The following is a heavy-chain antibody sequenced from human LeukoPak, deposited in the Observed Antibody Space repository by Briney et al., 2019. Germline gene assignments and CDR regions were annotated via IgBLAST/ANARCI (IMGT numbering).Heavy chain of an antibody. D-gene: IGHD6-19*01. CDR3: AKDLQQWLVRRELYYFDY. Sequence: ASVKVSCKASGYTFTTYYMHWVRQAPGQGLEWMGISNPSGNSTSYAQKFQGRVTMTRDTSTSTVYMELSSLRAEDTAVYYCAKDLQQWLVRRELYYFDYWGQGTLVTVSS. J-gene: IGHJ4*02. V-gene: IGHV1-46*01. CDR1: GYTFTTYY. CDR2: SNPSGNST.